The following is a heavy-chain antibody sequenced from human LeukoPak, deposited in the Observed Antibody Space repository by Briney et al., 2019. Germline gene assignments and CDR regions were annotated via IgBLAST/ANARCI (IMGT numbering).Heavy chain of an antibody. V-gene: IGHV4-59*01. CDR3: ASDRELGY. Sequence: TSETLSLTCTVSGGSISVYYWSWIRQPPGKGLEWIGYIYNSGSTNYNPSLKSRLTISVDTSKNQFSLKLSSVTDADTAVYYCASDRELGYWGQGTLVTVSS. CDR2: IYNSGST. J-gene: IGHJ4*02. D-gene: IGHD3-10*01. CDR1: GGSISVYY.